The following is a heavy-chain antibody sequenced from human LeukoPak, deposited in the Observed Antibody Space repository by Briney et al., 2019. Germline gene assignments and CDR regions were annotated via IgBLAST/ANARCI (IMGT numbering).Heavy chain of an antibody. D-gene: IGHD1-26*01. CDR3: ARVAPLVGAADY. CDR1: GGTFSSYA. Sequence: ASVKVSCKASGGTFSSYAISWVRQAPGQGLEWMGWINPNSGGTNYAQKFQGRVTMTRDTSISTAYMELSRLRSDDTAVYYCARVAPLVGAADYWGQGTLVTVSS. V-gene: IGHV1-2*02. CDR2: INPNSGGT. J-gene: IGHJ4*02.